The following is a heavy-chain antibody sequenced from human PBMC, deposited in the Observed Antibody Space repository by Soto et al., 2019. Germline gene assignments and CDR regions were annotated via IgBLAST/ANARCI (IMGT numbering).Heavy chain of an antibody. J-gene: IGHJ4*02. V-gene: IGHV3-23*01. CDR1: GFIFSNYA. CDR2: ISGSGGTT. CDR3: AKDLQYSSTWFAGY. D-gene: IGHD6-13*01. Sequence: EVQLLESGGGLVQPRGSLRLSCAASGFIFSNYAMSWVRQAPGKGLEWVSAISGSGGTTYYADSVKGRFTISRDNSKNTLYLQMNSLRAEDTAVYYCAKDLQYSSTWFAGYWGQGTLVTVSS.